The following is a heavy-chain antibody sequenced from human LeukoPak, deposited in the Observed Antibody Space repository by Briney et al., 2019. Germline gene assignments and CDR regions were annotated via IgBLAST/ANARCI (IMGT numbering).Heavy chain of an antibody. CDR1: GYIFTGYY. V-gene: IGHV1-2*02. Sequence: GASVKVSCKASGYIFTGYYMHWVRQAPGQGLEWMGWINPNSGGTNYAQKFQGRVTMTRDTSISTAYMELSRLRSDDTAVYYCARDHGSGSYYADYWGQGTLVTVSS. CDR2: INPNSGGT. J-gene: IGHJ4*02. CDR3: ARDHGSGSYYADY. D-gene: IGHD3-10*01.